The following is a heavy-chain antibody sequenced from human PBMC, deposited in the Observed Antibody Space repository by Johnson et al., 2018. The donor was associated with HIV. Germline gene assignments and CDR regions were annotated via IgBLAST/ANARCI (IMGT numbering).Heavy chain of an antibody. CDR2: MSYDGSNK. Sequence: QMQPVESGGGVVQPGRSLRLSCAASGLTFSDYYMSWIRQAPVKGLEWVAVMSYDGSNKYYADSAKGRFTISRDNSQNTLDLPMNALRAEDTAVYYCARAPRPDAFDIWGQGTMVTVSS. CDR1: GLTFSDYY. V-gene: IGHV3-30*03. CDR3: ARAPRPDAFDI. J-gene: IGHJ3*02.